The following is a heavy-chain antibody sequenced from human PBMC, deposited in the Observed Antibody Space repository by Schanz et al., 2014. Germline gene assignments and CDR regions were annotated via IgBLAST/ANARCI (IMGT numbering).Heavy chain of an antibody. D-gene: IGHD2-15*01. CDR2: IYIGGNT. Sequence: EVQLLESGGGLVQPGGSLRLSCAASGFTFSTSAMSWVRQVPGKGLEWVSFIYIGGNTYYADSVKGRFTISRDNSKNTVYIQMNSLRAEDTAVYCCAGKVVGTIGGYYDNWGQGTLVTVSS. CDR1: GFTFSTSA. V-gene: IGHV3-66*01. J-gene: IGHJ4*02. CDR3: AGKVVGTIGGYYDN.